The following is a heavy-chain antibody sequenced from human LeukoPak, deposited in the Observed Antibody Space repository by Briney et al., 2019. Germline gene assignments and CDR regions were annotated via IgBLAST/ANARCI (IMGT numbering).Heavy chain of an antibody. J-gene: IGHJ4*02. D-gene: IGHD1-26*01. CDR2: ISAGSSNT. CDR3: ARSAVQANTPFYFDF. CDR1: VFIFASYG. Sequence: GGSLRLSCSASVFIFASYGMNWVRQAPGSGLQWVAYISAGSSNTFYADSVKGRFTISRDDADNFLHLQMNSLSAEDTAVYYCARSAVQANTPFYFDFWGQGALVTVSS. V-gene: IGHV3-48*01.